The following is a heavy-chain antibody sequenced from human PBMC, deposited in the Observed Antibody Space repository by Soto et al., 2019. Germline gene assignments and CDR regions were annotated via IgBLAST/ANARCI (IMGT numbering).Heavy chain of an antibody. Sequence: QVQLVQSGAEVKKTGASVEVSCKASGYTFTTYYIHWVRHAPGQGLEWMGVINPGGVRTKYAQKFQDRVPMPGDTSTTTVYMDRSSLRSEVTAGYFCARGVNGDNVVYWYFDLWCRGALVTVSP. D-gene: IGHD2-8*01. CDR1: GYTFTTYY. CDR3: ARGVNGDNVVYWYFDL. CDR2: INPGGVRT. V-gene: IGHV1-46*01. J-gene: IGHJ2*01.